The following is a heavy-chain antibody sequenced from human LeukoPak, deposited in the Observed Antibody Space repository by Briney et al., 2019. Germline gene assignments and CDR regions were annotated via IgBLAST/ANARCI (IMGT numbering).Heavy chain of an antibody. CDR2: IYHSGST. CDR3: ARARLYFDY. V-gene: IGHV4-30-2*01. Sequence: SETLSLTCAVSGGSISSGGYSWSWIRQPPGKGLEWIGYIYHSGSTYYNPSLKSRVTILVDRSKNQFSLKLSSVTAADTAVYYCARARLYFDYWGQGTLVTVSS. J-gene: IGHJ4*02. CDR1: GGSISSGGYS.